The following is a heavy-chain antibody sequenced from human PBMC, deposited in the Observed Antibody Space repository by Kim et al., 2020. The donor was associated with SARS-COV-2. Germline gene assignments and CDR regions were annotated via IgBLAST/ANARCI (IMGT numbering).Heavy chain of an antibody. CDR1: GFTFSDHY. J-gene: IGHJ6*02. CDR2: TRNKVNFYTT. CDR3: VRGSVVRGVTPTPYYYSMDV. V-gene: IGHV3-72*01. D-gene: IGHD3-10*01. Sequence: GGSLRLSCAASGFTFSDHYMDWVRQAPGRGLEWVGRTRNKVNFYTTDYAASVKGRFTISRDDSKNSLYLQMNSLKTEDTAVYYCVRGSVVRGVTPTPYYYSMDVWGQGTTVTVSS.